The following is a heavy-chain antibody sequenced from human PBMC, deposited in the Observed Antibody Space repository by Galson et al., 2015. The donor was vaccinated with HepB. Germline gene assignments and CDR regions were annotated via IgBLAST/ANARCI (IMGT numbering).Heavy chain of an antibody. D-gene: IGHD3-10*01. CDR2: INPSGGST. J-gene: IGHJ4*03. CDR1: GYKFTSYY. V-gene: IGHV1-46*01. CDR3: ARGVLLWDGPDY. Sequence: SVKVSCKASGYKFTSYYMHWVRQAPGQGLEWMGIINPSGGSTDYAQKFRGRLTMTRDTSTSTVFMELSSLRSEDTAVCHCARGVLLWDGPDYWGQGTTVTVSS.